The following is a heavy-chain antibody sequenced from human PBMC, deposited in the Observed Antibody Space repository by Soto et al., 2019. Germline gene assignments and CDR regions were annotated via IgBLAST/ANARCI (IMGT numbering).Heavy chain of an antibody. CDR2: IIPIFGTA. CDR1: GGTFSSYA. D-gene: IGHD3-22*01. V-gene: IGHV1-69*12. CDR3: AREEDDYDSSGWFDP. J-gene: IGHJ5*02. Sequence: QVQLVQSGAEVKKPGSSVKVSCKASGGTFSSYAISWVRQAPGQGLEWMGGIIPIFGTANYAQKFQGRVTIPADESTSTDYMELSSLRSEDTAVYYCAREEDDYDSSGWFDPWGQGTLVTVSS.